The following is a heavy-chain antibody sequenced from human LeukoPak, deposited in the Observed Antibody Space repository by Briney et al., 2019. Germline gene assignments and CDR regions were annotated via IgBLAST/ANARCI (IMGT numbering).Heavy chain of an antibody. CDR3: ARDSRSTFDY. V-gene: IGHV3-48*01. J-gene: IGHJ4*02. D-gene: IGHD6-13*01. Sequence: SVKGRFTISRDNAKSSLYLQMNSLRAEDTAVYYCARDSRSTFDYWGQGTLVTVSS.